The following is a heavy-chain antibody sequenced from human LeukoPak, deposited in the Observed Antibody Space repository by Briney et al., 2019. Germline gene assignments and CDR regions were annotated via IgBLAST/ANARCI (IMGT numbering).Heavy chain of an antibody. CDR2: MYYDGRNK. V-gene: IGHV3-33*08. CDR3: ARKVLVPAATGADAFDV. Sequence: PGGSLRLSCAASGFTFSSYSMNWVRQVPGKGLEWVAVMYYDGRNKYYADSVKGRFTISRDNSKNTLYLQINSLRAEDTAVFHCARKVLVPAATGADAFDVWGRGTMVIVSS. J-gene: IGHJ3*01. CDR1: GFTFSSYS. D-gene: IGHD2-2*01.